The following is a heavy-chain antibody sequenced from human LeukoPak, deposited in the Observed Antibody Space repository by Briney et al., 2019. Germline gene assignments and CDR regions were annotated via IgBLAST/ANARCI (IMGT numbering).Heavy chain of an antibody. V-gene: IGHV3-30-3*01. CDR2: ISYDGSKI. Sequence: GGSLRLSCAASGFTFSSYPLHWVRQAPGKGLEWVTLISYDGSKIYYADSVKGRFSISRDNSKNTLYLQMNSLRAEDTAVYYCASESGWGLPHAFDFWGQGTMVTVSS. J-gene: IGHJ3*01. CDR3: ASESGWGLPHAFDF. CDR1: GFTFSSYP. D-gene: IGHD3-3*01.